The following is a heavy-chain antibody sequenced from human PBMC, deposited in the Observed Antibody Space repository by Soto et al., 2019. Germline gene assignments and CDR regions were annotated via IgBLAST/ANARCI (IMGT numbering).Heavy chain of an antibody. CDR3: APMGV. CDR1: GFTFSTYG. CDR2: ISGSDNST. V-gene: IGHV3-23*01. J-gene: IGHJ6*02. Sequence: VGSLRLSCAASGFTFSTYGMHWVRQAPGKGLEWVSAISGSDNSTYYADSVKGRFTISRDNSKNTLYLQMSSLRADDTAVYYCAPMGVWGQGTTVTVSS.